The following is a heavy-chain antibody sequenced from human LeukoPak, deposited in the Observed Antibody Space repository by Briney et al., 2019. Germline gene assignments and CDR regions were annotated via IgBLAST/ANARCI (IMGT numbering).Heavy chain of an antibody. V-gene: IGHV5-51*01. CDR3: GMSGDRVPLQDDVFDV. J-gene: IGHJ3*01. D-gene: IGHD1-26*01. CDR2: IYPGDSGP. Sequence: RRGESLKISFKVSGYSFTSYCIGWVRQMPGKGREWMGVIYPGDSGPTYSPSFQGQVTISVDKSINTAYLQWSSLQASDTAMYYCGMSGDRVPLQDDVFDVWGQGTMVTVST. CDR1: GYSFTSYC.